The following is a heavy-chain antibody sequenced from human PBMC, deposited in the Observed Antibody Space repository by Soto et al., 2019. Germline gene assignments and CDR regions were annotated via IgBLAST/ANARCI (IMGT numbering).Heavy chain of an antibody. Sequence: EVQLVESGGGLVKPGGSLRLSCAASGFTFSSYSMNWVRQAPGKGLEWVSSISSSSSYIYYADSVKGRFTISRDNAKNSLYQKMNSLRAEDTAVYYCARDDGGSGWSNDYWGQGTLVTVSS. D-gene: IGHD6-19*01. CDR2: ISSSSSYI. J-gene: IGHJ4*02. CDR1: GFTFSSYS. V-gene: IGHV3-21*01. CDR3: ARDDGGSGWSNDY.